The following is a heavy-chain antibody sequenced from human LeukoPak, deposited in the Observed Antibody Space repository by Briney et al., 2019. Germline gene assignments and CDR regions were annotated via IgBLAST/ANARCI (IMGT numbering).Heavy chain of an antibody. CDR2: ISGGGETT. CDR3: ARDHADYVGYFFFDY. CDR1: GFTFNNYA. Sequence: PGGSLRLSCAASGFTFNNYAMNWVRQAPGKGLGWVSSISGGGETTYYADSAKGRFTISRDNSQNTLYLQMNSLRAEDTAVYYCARDHADYVGYFFFDYWGQGTLVTVSS. V-gene: IGHV3-23*01. D-gene: IGHD4-17*01. J-gene: IGHJ4*02.